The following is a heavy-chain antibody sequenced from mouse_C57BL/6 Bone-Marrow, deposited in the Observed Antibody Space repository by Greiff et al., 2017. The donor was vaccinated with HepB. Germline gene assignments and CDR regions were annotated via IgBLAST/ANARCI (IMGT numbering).Heavy chain of an antibody. J-gene: IGHJ2*01. Sequence: QVQLQQSGAELVRPGASVTLSCKASGYTFTDYEMHWVKQTPVHGLEWIGAIDPETGGTAYNQKFKGKAILTADKSSSTAYMELRSLTSEDSAVYYCTRGGDYYGSSPFDYWGQGTTLIVSS. CDR1: GYTFTDYE. CDR2: IDPETGGT. CDR3: TRGGDYYGSSPFDY. D-gene: IGHD1-1*01. V-gene: IGHV1-15*01.